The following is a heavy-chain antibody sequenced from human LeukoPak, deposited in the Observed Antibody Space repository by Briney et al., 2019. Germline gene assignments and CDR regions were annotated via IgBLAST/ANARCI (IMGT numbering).Heavy chain of an antibody. V-gene: IGHV1-18*01. CDR3: ARGIHGDSTPYYFDY. J-gene: IGHJ4*02. CDR2: ISAYHANT. D-gene: IGHD4-17*01. CDR1: GYTFTSYG. Sequence: GASVKVSCKASGYTFTSYGISWVRQAPGQGLEWMGWISAYHANTNYAQKLQGRVTMTTDTSTTTAYMEVRSLRSDDTAVYYCARGIHGDSTPYYFDYWGQGALVTVSS.